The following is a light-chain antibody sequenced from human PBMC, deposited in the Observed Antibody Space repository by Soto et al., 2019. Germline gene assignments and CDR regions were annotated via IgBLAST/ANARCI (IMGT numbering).Light chain of an antibody. V-gene: IGKV3-20*01. Sequence: EIVLTQSPGTLSLSPGERATLSCRASQSVSSSYLAWYQQNPGQAPRLLIYGASSRATGIPDRFSGSGSGTDFTLTISRLEPEDFAVYFCQQYDKSPLTFGGGTKVEIK. J-gene: IGKJ4*01. CDR3: QQYDKSPLT. CDR1: QSVSSSY. CDR2: GAS.